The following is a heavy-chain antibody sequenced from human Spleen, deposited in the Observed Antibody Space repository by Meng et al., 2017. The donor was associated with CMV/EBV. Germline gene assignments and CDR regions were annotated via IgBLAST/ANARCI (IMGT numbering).Heavy chain of an antibody. J-gene: IGHJ4*02. CDR1: GGSFSGYY. D-gene: IGHD3-3*01. CDR3: ARVDFWRAQGY. Sequence: QVQLRQWGAGLLKPSETLSLTCAVYGGSFSGYYWSWIRQPPGKGLEWIGEINHSGSTNYNPSLKSRITISVDTSKNQFSLKLSSVTAADTAVYYCARVDFWRAQGYWGQGTLVTVSS. CDR2: INHSGST. V-gene: IGHV4-34*01.